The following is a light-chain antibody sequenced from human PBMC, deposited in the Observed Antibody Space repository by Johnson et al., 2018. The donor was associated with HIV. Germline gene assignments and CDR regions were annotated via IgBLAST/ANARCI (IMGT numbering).Light chain of an antibody. CDR3: GTGDSSLSPYV. CDR1: SSNIGNNY. J-gene: IGLJ1*01. V-gene: IGLV1-51*02. Sequence: QSVLTQPPSVSAAPGQKVTISCSGSSSNIGNNYVSWYQQLPGTAPKLLIYENNKRPSGIPDRFSGSKSGTSATLGITGLQTGDEADYYCGTGDSSLSPYVFGTWTKVTVL. CDR2: ENN.